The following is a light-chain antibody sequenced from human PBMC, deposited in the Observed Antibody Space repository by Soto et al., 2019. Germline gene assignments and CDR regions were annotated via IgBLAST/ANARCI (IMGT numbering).Light chain of an antibody. J-gene: IGKJ1*01. CDR1: QSVSSSY. CDR3: QQYGSSSWT. CDR2: GTS. V-gene: IGKV3-20*01. Sequence: EIVLTQSPGTLSLSPGERATLSCRASQSVSSSYLAWYQQKPGQAPRLLIYGTSSRATAIPDRFSGSGSGTDFTLTISRLEPEDFAVYYCQQYGSSSWTFVQGTKLDIK.